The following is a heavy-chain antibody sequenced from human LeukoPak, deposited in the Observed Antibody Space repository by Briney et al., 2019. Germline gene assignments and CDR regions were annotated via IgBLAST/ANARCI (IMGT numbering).Heavy chain of an antibody. V-gene: IGHV4-59*01. CDR3: ATDTGSSGWYWFDP. J-gene: IGHJ5*02. CDR2: IYYTGST. Sequence: SETLSLTCTVSGGSLNTYYWSWIRQPPGKGLEWIGYIYYTGSTNYNPSLKSRVTISVDTSKNQFSLKLTSVTAADTAVYYCATDTGSSGWYWFDPWGQGTLVTVSS. CDR1: GGSLNTYY. D-gene: IGHD6-19*01.